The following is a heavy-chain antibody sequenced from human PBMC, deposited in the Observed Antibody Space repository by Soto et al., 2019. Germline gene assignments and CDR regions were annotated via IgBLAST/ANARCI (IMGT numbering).Heavy chain of an antibody. J-gene: IGHJ2*01. CDR2: IGRGGDT. Sequence: EVQLVESGGGLVQPGGSRNLSCEASGSSSSPSDMHGARQAPGKGLEWVSAIGRGGDTYYAGSVKGRFTISRENAKNSLYLQMSSLGAGDTAVYYCAREMTDPFHWYFDLWGRGTLVTVSS. D-gene: IGHD2-21*02. V-gene: IGHV3-13*01. CDR1: GSSSSPSD. CDR3: AREMTDPFHWYFDL.